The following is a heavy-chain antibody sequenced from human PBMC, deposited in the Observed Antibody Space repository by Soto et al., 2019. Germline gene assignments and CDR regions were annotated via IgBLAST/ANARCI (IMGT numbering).Heavy chain of an antibody. V-gene: IGHV1-69*13. D-gene: IGHD6-13*01. Sequence: ASVKVSCKASGGTFSSYAISWVRQAPGQGLEWMGGIIPIFGTANYAQKFQGRVTITADESTSTAYMELSSLRSEDTAVYYCARPLGYSSPRFGAFDIWGQGTMVTV. CDR2: IIPIFGTA. CDR1: GGTFSSYA. J-gene: IGHJ3*02. CDR3: ARPLGYSSPRFGAFDI.